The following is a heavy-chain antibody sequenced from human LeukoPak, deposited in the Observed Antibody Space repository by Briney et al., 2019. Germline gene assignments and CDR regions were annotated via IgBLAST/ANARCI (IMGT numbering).Heavy chain of an antibody. Sequence: SETLSLTCTVSGRSISSYYWGWIRQHPGKGLEWIGYIYTSGSTNYNPSLKSRVTISVDTSKNQFSLKLSSGTAADTAVYYCARQRDWGLGIDYWGQGTLVTVSS. CDR3: ARQRDWGLGIDY. CDR1: GRSISSYY. J-gene: IGHJ4*02. CDR2: IYTSGST. V-gene: IGHV4-4*09. D-gene: IGHD7-27*01.